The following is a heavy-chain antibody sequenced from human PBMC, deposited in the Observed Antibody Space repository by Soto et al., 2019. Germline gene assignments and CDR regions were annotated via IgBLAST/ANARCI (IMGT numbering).Heavy chain of an antibody. Sequence: GGYVGLSCADPGFNLDRYCIYWARQSPGKGLQWVAQILYDGSKKHYADSVRGRFTITRDNSKNTVYLQMDSLRADDTAMYYFVRHLAILTHYWGQGPFVT. V-gene: IGHV3-30*03. D-gene: IGHD2-15*01. CDR2: ILYDGSKK. CDR3: VRHLAILTHY. CDR1: GFNLDRYC. J-gene: IGHJ4*03.